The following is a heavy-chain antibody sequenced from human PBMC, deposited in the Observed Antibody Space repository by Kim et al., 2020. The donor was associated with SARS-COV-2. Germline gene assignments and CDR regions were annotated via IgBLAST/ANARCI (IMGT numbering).Heavy chain of an antibody. CDR1: GVTFTT. J-gene: IGHJ4*02. CDR3: ARELSWSGRDY. V-gene: IGHV3-7*03. Sequence: GGSLRLSCVLSGVTFTTMSWVRQAPGKGLEFVANVKEDEIEKSYVDSVRGRFTISRDNAANSIYLQMDSLRVEDTAVYYCARELSWSGRDYWGQGTLVTV. CDR2: VKEDEIEK. D-gene: IGHD6-13*01.